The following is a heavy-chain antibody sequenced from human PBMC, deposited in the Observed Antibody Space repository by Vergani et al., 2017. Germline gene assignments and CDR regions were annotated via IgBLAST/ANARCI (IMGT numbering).Heavy chain of an antibody. J-gene: IGHJ5*02. CDR2: ISRPGLST. Sequence: EVHLLESGGGLVQSGGSLRLSCAASGFTFSNSAVSWVRQAPGRGLAWVYSISRPGLSTYYADTVKGRFSISRYNDKNTVFLQMNSLSAEDTAIYYCVKEKIDLGSYFFDPWGHGILVTVSS. CDR1: GFTFSNSA. V-gene: IGHV3-23*01. D-gene: IGHD2/OR15-2a*01. CDR3: VKEKIDLGSYFFDP.